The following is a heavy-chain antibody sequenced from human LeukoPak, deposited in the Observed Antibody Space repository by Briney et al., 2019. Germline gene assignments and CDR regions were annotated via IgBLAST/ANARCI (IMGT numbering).Heavy chain of an antibody. J-gene: IGHJ4*02. CDR2: ISSSGSTI. Sequence: TGGSLRLSCAASGFTFSSYEMNWVRQAPGKGLEWVSYISSSGSTIYYADSVKGRFTISRDNAKNSLYLQMNSLRAEDTAVYYCATAYRSIVVFDYWGQGTLVTVSS. CDR3: ATAYRSIVVFDY. CDR1: GFTFSSYE. V-gene: IGHV3-48*03. D-gene: IGHD6-13*01.